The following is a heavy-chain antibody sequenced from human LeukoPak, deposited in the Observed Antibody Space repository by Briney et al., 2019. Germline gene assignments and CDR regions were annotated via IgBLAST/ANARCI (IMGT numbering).Heavy chain of an antibody. Sequence: PGGSLRLSCAASGFTFSSYWMHWVRQAPGKGLVWVSRINSDGSSTSYADSVKGRFTISRDNAKNTLYLQMNSLRAEDTAVYYCARDFSSSWYYYYNYMDVWGKGTTVTVSS. J-gene: IGHJ6*03. V-gene: IGHV3-74*01. D-gene: IGHD6-13*01. CDR1: GFTFSSYW. CDR2: INSDGSST. CDR3: ARDFSSSWYYYYNYMDV.